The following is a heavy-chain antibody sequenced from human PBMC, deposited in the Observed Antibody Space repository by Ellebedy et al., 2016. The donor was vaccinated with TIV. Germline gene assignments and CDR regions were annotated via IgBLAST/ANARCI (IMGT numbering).Heavy chain of an antibody. CDR2: ISGSAGSI. J-gene: IGHJ6*02. CDR3: ARDGVWFGNYMDV. V-gene: IGHV3-11*04. Sequence: GESLKISCAASGFTFSDYYMHWIRQAPGKGLEWISLISGSAGSIYYTDSVKGRFTISRDNARNSLYLQMNNLRAEDTAVYYCARDGVWFGNYMDVWGQGTTVTVSS. D-gene: IGHD3-10*01. CDR1: GFTFSDYY.